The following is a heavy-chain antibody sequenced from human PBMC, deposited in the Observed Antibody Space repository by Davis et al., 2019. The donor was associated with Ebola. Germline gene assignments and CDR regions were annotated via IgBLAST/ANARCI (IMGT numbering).Heavy chain of an antibody. V-gene: IGHV1-46*01. CDR1: GYTFTSYY. J-gene: IGHJ6*03. D-gene: IGHD4-23*01. CDR3: ARYYGGNSSDYYYYMDV. Sequence: ASVKVSCKASGYTFTSYYMHWVRQAPGQGLEWMGIINPSGGSTSYAQKFQGRVTMTTDTSTSTAYMELRSLRSDDTAVYYCARYYGGNSSDYYYYMDVWGKGTTVTVSS. CDR2: INPSGGST.